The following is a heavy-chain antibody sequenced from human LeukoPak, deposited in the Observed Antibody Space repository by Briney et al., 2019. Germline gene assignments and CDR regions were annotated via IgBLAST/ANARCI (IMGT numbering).Heavy chain of an antibody. J-gene: IGHJ4*02. V-gene: IGHV3-43*02. CDR1: GFTFDGYA. CDR3: ATAGDW. Sequence: GGSLRLSCAASGFTFDGYAMHWVRQAPGKGLEWVSLISGDGGSTYYADSVKGRFTISRDNSKKSLYLQMNSLRTEDTALYYCATAGDWWGQGTLVTVSS. CDR2: ISGDGGST. D-gene: IGHD2-21*01.